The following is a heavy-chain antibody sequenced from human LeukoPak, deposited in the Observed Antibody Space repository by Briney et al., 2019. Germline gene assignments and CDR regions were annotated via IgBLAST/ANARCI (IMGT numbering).Heavy chain of an antibody. CDR3: ARNPAGYYYYYGMDV. CDR1: GYPISSSNW. J-gene: IGHJ6*02. V-gene: IGHV4-28*01. D-gene: IGHD6-19*01. CDR2: IFYSGST. Sequence: SDTLSLTCAVSGYPISSSNWWGWIRQPPGKGLEWLGYIFYSGSTYYNPSLKSRVTMSVDTSKNQFSLKLSSVTAVDTAVYYCARNPAGYYYYYGMDVWGQGNTVTVSS.